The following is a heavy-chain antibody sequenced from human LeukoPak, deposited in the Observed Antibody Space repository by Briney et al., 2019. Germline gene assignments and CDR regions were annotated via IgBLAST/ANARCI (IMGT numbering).Heavy chain of an antibody. J-gene: IGHJ4*02. CDR3: TTAVIKNVLRFLGYSYYFDY. V-gene: IGHV3-15*01. CDR1: GFTFSNAW. D-gene: IGHD3-3*01. Sequence: GGSLRLSCAASGFTFSNAWMSWVRQAPGKGLEWVGRIKSKTDGGTTDYAAPVKGRFTISRDDSKNTLYLQMNSLKTEDTAVYYCTTAVIKNVLRFLGYSYYFDYWGQGTLVTVSS. CDR2: IKSKTDGGTT.